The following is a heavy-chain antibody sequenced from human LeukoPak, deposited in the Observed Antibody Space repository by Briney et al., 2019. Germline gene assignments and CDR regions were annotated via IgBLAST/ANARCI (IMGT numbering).Heavy chain of an antibody. Sequence: GSSVKVSCKASGGTFSSYAISWVRQAPGQGLEWMGGIIPIFGTANYAQKFQGRVTITADESTSTAYMELSSLRSEDTAVYYCARGRYSSSSVAYYYYYMDVWGKGTTVTVSS. CDR2: IIPIFGTA. CDR1: GGTFSSYA. CDR3: ARGRYSSSSVAYYYYYMDV. V-gene: IGHV1-69*01. D-gene: IGHD6-6*01. J-gene: IGHJ6*03.